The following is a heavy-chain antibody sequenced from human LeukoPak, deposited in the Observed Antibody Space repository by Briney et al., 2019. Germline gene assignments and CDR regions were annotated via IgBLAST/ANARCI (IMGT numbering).Heavy chain of an antibody. J-gene: IGHJ4*02. Sequence: PGGSLRLSCAASGFTFSNYAMSWLRQAPGKGLEGVSRISANGGSTYYGDSVKGRFTISRDISKNTLYLQMNSLRAEDMAVYYCVKDLVVVPASDYGVLDCWGQGTLVTVSS. CDR3: VKDLVVVPASDYGVLDC. CDR2: ISANGGST. V-gene: IGHV3-23*01. D-gene: IGHD2-2*01. CDR1: GFTFSNYA.